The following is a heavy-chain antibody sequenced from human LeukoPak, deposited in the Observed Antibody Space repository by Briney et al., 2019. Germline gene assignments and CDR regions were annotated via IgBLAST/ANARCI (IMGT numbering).Heavy chain of an antibody. D-gene: IGHD3-10*01. CDR1: GFTFSSYA. CDR2: ISGSGGST. V-gene: IGHV3-23*01. CDR3: AKVVPYYYGSAISGYFDY. J-gene: IGHJ4*02. Sequence: GGSLRLSCAASGFTFSSYAMSWVSQAPGKGLEWVSAISGSGGSTYYADSVKGRFTISRDNSKNTLYLQMNSLRAEDTAVYYCAKVVPYYYGSAISGYFDYWGQGTLVTVSS.